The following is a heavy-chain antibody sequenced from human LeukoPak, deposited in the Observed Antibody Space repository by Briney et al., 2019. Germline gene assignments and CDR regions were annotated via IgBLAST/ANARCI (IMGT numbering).Heavy chain of an antibody. V-gene: IGHV3-74*01. CDR2: SNSDGSAT. CDR1: GFTFSTYW. D-gene: IGHD3-10*01. Sequence: GGSLRLSCAASGFTFSTYWMHWVRQAPGKGLVWVARSNSDGSATIYGDSVKGRFVISRDNSKNTLYLQMSSLRVEDTAMYHCAREWRGVEDYWGQGTLVTVSS. J-gene: IGHJ4*02. CDR3: AREWRGVEDY.